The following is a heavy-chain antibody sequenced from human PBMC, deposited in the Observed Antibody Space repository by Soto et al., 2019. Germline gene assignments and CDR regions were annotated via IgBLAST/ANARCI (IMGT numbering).Heavy chain of an antibody. J-gene: IGHJ2*01. CDR3: AKGRQQLVYWYFDL. V-gene: IGHV3-9*01. CDR2: ISWNSGSI. D-gene: IGHD6-13*01. Sequence: GGSLRLSCAASGFTFDDYAMHWVRQAPGKGLEWVSGISWNSGSIGYADSVKGRFTISRDNAKNSLYLQMNSLRAEDTALYYCAKGRQQLVYWYFDLWGRGTLVTVSS. CDR1: GFTFDDYA.